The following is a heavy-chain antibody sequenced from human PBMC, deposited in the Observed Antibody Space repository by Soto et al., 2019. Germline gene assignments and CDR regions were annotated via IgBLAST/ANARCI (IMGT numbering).Heavy chain of an antibody. CDR1: GFTFSSYG. D-gene: IGHD2-21*02. CDR3: AKGGGNSPGGYYYYGMDV. Sequence: PGGSLRLSCAASGFTFSSYGMHWVRQAPGKGLEWVAVISYDGSNKYYADSVKGRFTISRDNSKNTLYLQMNSLRAEDTAVYYCAKGGGNSPGGYYYYGMDVWGQGTTVTVSS. V-gene: IGHV3-30*18. CDR2: ISYDGSNK. J-gene: IGHJ6*02.